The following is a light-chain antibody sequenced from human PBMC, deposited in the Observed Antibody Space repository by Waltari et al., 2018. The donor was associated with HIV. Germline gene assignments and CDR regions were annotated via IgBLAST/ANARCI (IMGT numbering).Light chain of an antibody. CDR3: AAWDDSLDGPV. CDR1: TSNIGGNS. V-gene: IGLV1-44*01. CDR2: SNN. Sequence: QSVLTQPPSASGPPRQTVAISCSGSTSNIGGNSVNWYQHLPGTAPKLLIYSNNERPSGVPDRFSGSKSGTSASLAIIGLQSEDEADYYCAAWDDSLDGPVFSGGTKLTVL. J-gene: IGLJ3*02.